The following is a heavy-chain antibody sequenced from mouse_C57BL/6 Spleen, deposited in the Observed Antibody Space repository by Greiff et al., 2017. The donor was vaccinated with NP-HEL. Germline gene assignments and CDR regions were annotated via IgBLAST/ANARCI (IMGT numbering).Heavy chain of an antibody. Sequence: VQLQQSGAELVKPGASVKLSCKASGYTFTEYTIHWVKQRSGQGPEWIGWFYPGSGSIKYNEKFKDKATLTADKSSSTVYMELSRLTSEDSAVYFCARHEEGYYYGRGAWFAYWGQGTLVTVSA. V-gene: IGHV1-62-2*01. CDR3: ARHEEGYYYGRGAWFAY. CDR2: FYPGSGSI. J-gene: IGHJ3*01. D-gene: IGHD1-1*01. CDR1: GYTFTEYT.